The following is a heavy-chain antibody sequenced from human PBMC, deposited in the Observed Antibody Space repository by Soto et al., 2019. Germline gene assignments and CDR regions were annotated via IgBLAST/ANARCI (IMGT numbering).Heavy chain of an antibody. Sequence: EVQLVESGGGLVQPGRSLRLSCAASGFTFDDYAMHWVRQAPGKGLEWVSGISWNSGSIGYADSVKGRFTISRDNAKNSLYRQMKRLRAEEKALYYCARGGGRQSGYDAFDIWGQGTMVTVSS. J-gene: IGHJ3*02. CDR1: GFTFDDYA. CDR3: ARGGGRQSGYDAFDI. CDR2: ISWNSGSI. D-gene: IGHD3-16*01. V-gene: IGHV3-9*01.